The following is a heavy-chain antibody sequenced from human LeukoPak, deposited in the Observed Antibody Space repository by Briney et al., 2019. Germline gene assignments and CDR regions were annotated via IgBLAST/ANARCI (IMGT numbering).Heavy chain of an antibody. CDR3: ARADCNSSTCYLRRSGFGP. D-gene: IGHD2/OR15-2a*01. CDR2: ISPKSDFI. V-gene: IGHV3-21*01. Sequence: GGSLRLACAGSGFSFNYYEMNSVRQAPGKGLEWVSSISPKSDFIYYSDSVRGRFTISRDNAENSLYLQMNSLRAEDTAVYYCARADCNSSTCYLRRSGFGPWGKGTLVTVSS. CDR1: GFSFNYYE. J-gene: IGHJ5*02.